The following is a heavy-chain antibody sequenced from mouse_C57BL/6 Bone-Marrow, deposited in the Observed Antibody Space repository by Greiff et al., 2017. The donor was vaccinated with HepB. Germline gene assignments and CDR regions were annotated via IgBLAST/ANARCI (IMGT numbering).Heavy chain of an antibody. CDR2: IRNKANGYTT. Sequence: EVQRVESGGGLVQPGGSLSLSCAASGFTFTDYYMSWVRQPPGKALEWLGFIRNKANGYTTEYSASVKGRFTISRDNSQSILYLKMNALRAEDSATYYCARHYGSSYGCFDVWGTGTTVTVSS. V-gene: IGHV7-3*01. D-gene: IGHD1-1*01. J-gene: IGHJ1*03. CDR1: GFTFTDYY. CDR3: ARHYGSSYGCFDV.